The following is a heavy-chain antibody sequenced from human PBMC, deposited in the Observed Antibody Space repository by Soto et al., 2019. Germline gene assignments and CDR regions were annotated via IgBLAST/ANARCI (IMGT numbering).Heavy chain of an antibody. Sequence: AGGSLRLSCAASGFTFSSYGMHWVRQAPGKGLEWVAVIWYDGSNKYYADSVKGRFTISRDNSKNKLYLQMYSLRAEDTAVYYCARGPGGYSYDFDYWGQGTLVTVSS. J-gene: IGHJ4*02. CDR1: GFTFSSYG. D-gene: IGHD5-18*01. CDR3: ARGPGGYSYDFDY. CDR2: IWYDGSNK. V-gene: IGHV3-33*01.